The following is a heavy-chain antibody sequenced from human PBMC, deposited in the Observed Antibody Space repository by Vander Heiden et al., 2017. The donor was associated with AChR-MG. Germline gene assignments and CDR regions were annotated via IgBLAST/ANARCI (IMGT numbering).Heavy chain of an antibody. CDR3: AKDRAAHYYYYYGMDV. V-gene: IGHV3-30*18. CDR1: GFTFSSYG. Sequence: QVQLVESGGGVVKHGRSLRLSCAASGFTFSSYGMHWVRQAPGKGLEWVAVISYDGSNKYYADSVKGRFTISRDNSKNTLYLQMNSLRAEDTAVYYCAKDRAAHYYYYYGMDVWGQGTTVTVSS. CDR2: ISYDGSNK. J-gene: IGHJ6*02. D-gene: IGHD2-15*01.